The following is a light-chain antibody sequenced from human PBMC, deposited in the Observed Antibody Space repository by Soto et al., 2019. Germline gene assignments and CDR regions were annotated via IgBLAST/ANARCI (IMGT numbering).Light chain of an antibody. J-gene: IGKJ4*01. Sequence: VMSQSPFTLSVLPRHSATLSCTACQSGSSNLAWYQQKVGQAPRLLMYGASVRATGVPTRFSGSGSGTVFTLTISSLQSEDFAVYFCQHYNNWPPQFTFGGGTKVDIK. CDR2: GAS. V-gene: IGKV3-15*01. CDR3: QHYNNWPPQFT. CDR1: QSGSSN.